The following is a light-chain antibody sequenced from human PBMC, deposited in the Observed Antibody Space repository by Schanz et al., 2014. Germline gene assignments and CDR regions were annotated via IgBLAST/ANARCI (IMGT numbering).Light chain of an antibody. CDR3: QQYGTSPIT. Sequence: EIVLTQSPATLSVSPGERATLSCRASQSVSSNLAWYQQRPGRAPRLLIFAASTRATGIPDRFSGSGSGTDFTLTISRLEPDDFAVYYCQQYGTSPITFGQGTRLEI. J-gene: IGKJ5*01. CDR2: AAS. CDR1: QSVSSN. V-gene: IGKV3-20*01.